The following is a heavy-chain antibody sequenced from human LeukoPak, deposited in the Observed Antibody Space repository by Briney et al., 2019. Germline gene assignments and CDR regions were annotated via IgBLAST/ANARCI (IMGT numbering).Heavy chain of an antibody. J-gene: IGHJ4*02. Sequence: GGSLRLSCAASGFTFSSYGMHWVRQAPGKGLEWVAVISYDGSNKYYADSVKGRFTISRDNSKNTLYLQMNSLRAEDTAVYYCAKPSRWALFDYWGQGTLVTVSS. V-gene: IGHV3-30*18. CDR2: ISYDGSNK. CDR1: GFTFSSYG. D-gene: IGHD3-16*01. CDR3: AKPSRWALFDY.